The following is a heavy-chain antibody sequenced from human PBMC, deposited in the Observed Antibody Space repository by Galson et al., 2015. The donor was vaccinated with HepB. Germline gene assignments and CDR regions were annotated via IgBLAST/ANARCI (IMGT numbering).Heavy chain of an antibody. Sequence: SLRLSCAGSGFTFGDYGVSWFRQAPGKGLEWIGFIRSKTYGVTTEHAASLRGRFTISRDDSKNMGYLQMNSLKTEDTGVYYCTAFWDYSGWVLIPRVDHWGQGTLVTVSS. D-gene: IGHD6-19*01. CDR2: IRSKTYGVTT. V-gene: IGHV3-49*03. CDR1: GFTFGDYG. J-gene: IGHJ4*02. CDR3: TAFWDYSGWVLIPRVDH.